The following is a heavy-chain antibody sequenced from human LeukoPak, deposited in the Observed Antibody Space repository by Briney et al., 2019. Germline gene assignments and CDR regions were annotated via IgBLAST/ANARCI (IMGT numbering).Heavy chain of an antibody. J-gene: IGHJ3*02. V-gene: IGHV3-11*06. Sequence: PGGSLRLSCAASGFTFSDYYMSWIRQAPGKGLEWVSYISSSSSYTNYADSVKGRFTISGDNAKNSLYLQMNSLRAEDTAVYYCATSSGYGSDAFDIWGQGTMVTVSS. D-gene: IGHD5-12*01. CDR1: GFTFSDYY. CDR3: ATSSGYGSDAFDI. CDR2: ISSSSSYT.